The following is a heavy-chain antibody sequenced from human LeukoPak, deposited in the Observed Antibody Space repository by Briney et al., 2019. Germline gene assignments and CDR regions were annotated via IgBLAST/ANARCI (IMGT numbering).Heavy chain of an antibody. J-gene: IGHJ6*04. V-gene: IGHV4-34*01. CDR2: MDHSGSI. CDR3: AKGQGDAWTGYVLNV. Sequence: SETLSLTCAVYGGSFSGYYWSWIRQSPGKGLECIGEMDHSGSINYNPSLKSRVTISVDTSKNHFSLKLNSVTAADTAVYYCAKGQGDAWTGYVLNVWGKGTTVTVSS. CDR1: GGSFSGYY. D-gene: IGHD3/OR15-3a*01.